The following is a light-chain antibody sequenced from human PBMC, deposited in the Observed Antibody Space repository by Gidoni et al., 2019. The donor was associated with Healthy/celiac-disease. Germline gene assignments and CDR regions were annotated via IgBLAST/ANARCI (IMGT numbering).Light chain of an antibody. CDR1: NIGSKS. CDR2: YDS. J-gene: IGLJ2*01. CDR3: QVWDSSSDHPV. V-gene: IGLV3-21*04. Sequence: SYALTQPPSVSVAPGKMARITCGGNNIGSKSVHWYQQKPGQAPVLVIYYDSDRPSGIPERFSGSNSGNTATLTISRVEAGDEADYYCQVWDSSSDHPVFGGGTKLTVL.